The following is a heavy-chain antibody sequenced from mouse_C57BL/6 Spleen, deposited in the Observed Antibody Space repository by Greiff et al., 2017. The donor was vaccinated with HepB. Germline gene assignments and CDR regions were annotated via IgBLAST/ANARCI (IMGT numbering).Heavy chain of an antibody. Sequence: QVQLQQPGAELVKPGASVKLSCKASGYTFTSYWMHWVKQRPGQGLEWIGMIHPNSGSTNYNEKFKSKATLTVDKSSSTAYMQLSSLTSEDSAVYYCARGHYYGSTLYYFDYWGKGTTLTVSS. CDR2: IHPNSGST. CDR3: ARGHYYGSTLYYFDY. D-gene: IGHD1-1*01. V-gene: IGHV1-64*01. J-gene: IGHJ2*01. CDR1: GYTFTSYW.